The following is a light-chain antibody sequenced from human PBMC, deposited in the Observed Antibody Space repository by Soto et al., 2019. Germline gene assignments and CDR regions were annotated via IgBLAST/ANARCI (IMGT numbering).Light chain of an antibody. CDR3: QQYGTSPPLT. Sequence: DFQMTQSPSSLSASVGDRVNITCRASQSITRYLNWYQQKPGKAPNLLIYATSNLQTGVPLRFSGSGFGTDFTLTISRLEPEDFAVYYCQQYGTSPPLTFGGGTKVEIK. CDR2: ATS. V-gene: IGKV1-39*01. J-gene: IGKJ4*01. CDR1: QSITRY.